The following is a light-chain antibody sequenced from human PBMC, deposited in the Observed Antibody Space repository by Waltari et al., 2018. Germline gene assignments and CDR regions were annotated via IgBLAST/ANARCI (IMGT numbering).Light chain of an antibody. CDR1: QTLVFSDGNTF. V-gene: IGKV2-30*01. Sequence: DVVMTQSPLSLPVTLGQPASISCRSSQTLVFSDGNTFLLWFQQRPGQSPRRLIYTVSNRYSRVPDRFSGSGSGTDFTLKISRVEAEDVGVYYCMQGTHWPYTFGQGTKLEIK. J-gene: IGKJ2*01. CDR3: MQGTHWPYT. CDR2: TVS.